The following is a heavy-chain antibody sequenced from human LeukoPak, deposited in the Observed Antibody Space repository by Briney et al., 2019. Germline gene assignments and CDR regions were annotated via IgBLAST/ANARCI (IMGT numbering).Heavy chain of an antibody. V-gene: IGHV3-74*01. CDR1: GFTFSSSW. Sequence: GGSLRLSCAASGFTFSSSWMHWVRQAPGKGLVWVSRINSDGSSTNYADSVKGRFNISRDHAKNTLYLQMNSLRAEDTAVYYCAREGRGGYYGFDYWGQGTLVTVSS. D-gene: IGHD3-3*01. J-gene: IGHJ4*02. CDR2: INSDGSST. CDR3: AREGRGGYYGFDY.